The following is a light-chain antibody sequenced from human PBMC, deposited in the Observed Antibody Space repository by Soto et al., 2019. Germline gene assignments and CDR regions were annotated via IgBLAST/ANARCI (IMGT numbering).Light chain of an antibody. CDR2: DAS. V-gene: IGKV3D-11*01. Sequence: IVLTHSPATLSLSPVERAILSCRASQGVSSYLAWYQQKPGQAPRLLIYDASNRATGIPARFSGSGPGTDFTLTISSLQSEDFAVYYCQQYNTWPRTFGQGTKVDIK. J-gene: IGKJ1*01. CDR1: QGVSSY. CDR3: QQYNTWPRT.